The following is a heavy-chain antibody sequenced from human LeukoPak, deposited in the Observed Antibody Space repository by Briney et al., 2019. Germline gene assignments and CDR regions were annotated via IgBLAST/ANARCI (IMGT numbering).Heavy chain of an antibody. J-gene: IGHJ4*02. CDR2: ISWNSGSI. V-gene: IGHV3-9*03. Sequence: PGRSLRLSCAASGFTFDDYAMHWVRQAPGKGLEGVSGISWNSGSIGYADSVKGRFTISRDNAQNSLYLQMNSLRAEDMALYYCANDMSYDSSGPSFDYWGQGTLVTVSS. CDR1: GFTFDDYA. D-gene: IGHD3-22*01. CDR3: ANDMSYDSSGPSFDY.